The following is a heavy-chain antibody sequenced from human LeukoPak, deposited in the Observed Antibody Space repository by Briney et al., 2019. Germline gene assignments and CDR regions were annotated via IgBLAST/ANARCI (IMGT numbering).Heavy chain of an antibody. CDR1: GFTFSSNY. V-gene: IGHV3-66*01. CDR2: IYSGGST. D-gene: IGHD3-16*01. J-gene: IGHJ6*02. CDR3: ASPGELAGYYYYYGMDV. Sequence: GGSLRLSCAASGFTFSSNYMSWVRQAPGKGLEWVSVIYSGGSTYYADSVKGRFTISRDNSKNTLYLQMNSLRAEDTAVYYCASPGELAGYYYYYGMDVWGQGTTVTVSS.